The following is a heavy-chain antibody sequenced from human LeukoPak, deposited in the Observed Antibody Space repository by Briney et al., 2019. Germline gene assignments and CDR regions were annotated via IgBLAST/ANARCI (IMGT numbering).Heavy chain of an antibody. V-gene: IGHV1-2*02. J-gene: IGHJ4*02. CDR2: INPNSGGT. Sequence: ALVKLSCKASGYTFTGYYMHWVRQAPGHRLKWMGWINPNSGGTNYAQKFQGRVTMTRDTSLSTANMELSRVRCDAPAGQCCASKEGRTDYWGQGTLVTVSS. CDR3: ASKEGRTDY. CDR1: GYTFTGYY.